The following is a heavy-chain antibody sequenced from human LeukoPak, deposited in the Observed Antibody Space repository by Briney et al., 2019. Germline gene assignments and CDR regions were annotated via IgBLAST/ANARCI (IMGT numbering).Heavy chain of an antibody. D-gene: IGHD3-10*01. CDR1: GFXFSSYA. CDR3: ARDIRGSGNYGWFDP. CDR2: ISDSGGTT. Sequence: GGSLRLSCITSGFXFSSYAISWVRQAPGKGLEWVASISDSGGTTYYVDSVRGRFTISRDNSKNTLYLQMNSLRAEDTAIYSCARDIRGSGNYGWFDPWGQGTLVTVSS. V-gene: IGHV3-23*01. J-gene: IGHJ5*02.